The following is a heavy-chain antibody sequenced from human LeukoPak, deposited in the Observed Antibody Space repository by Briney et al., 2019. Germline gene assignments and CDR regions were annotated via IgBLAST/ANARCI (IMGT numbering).Heavy chain of an antibody. V-gene: IGHV1-18*01. CDR2: ISAYNGNT. CDR1: GCTFINSG. CDR3: ARGRDKGDY. J-gene: IGHJ4*02. Sequence: ASVKVSCKASGCTFINSGITWVRQAPGQGLEWMGWISAYNGNTDYAQKFQGRVTMTTDTSTTTAYMHLTSLSSDDTAVYYCARGRDKGDYWGQGTLVTVSS.